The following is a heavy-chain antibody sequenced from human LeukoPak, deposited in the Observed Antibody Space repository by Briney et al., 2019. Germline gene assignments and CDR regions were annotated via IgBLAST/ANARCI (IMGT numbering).Heavy chain of an antibody. CDR2: INSDGSST. CDR1: GLTFSSYW. V-gene: IGHV3-74*01. J-gene: IGHJ5*02. D-gene: IGHD6-13*01. CDR3: ARPAFDKIAAAGNNWFDP. Sequence: GGSLRLSCAASGLTFSSYWMHWVRQAPGKGLVWVSRINSDGSSTSYADSVKGRFTISRDNAKNTLYLQMNSLRAEDTAVYYCARPAFDKIAAAGNNWFDPWGQGTLVTVSS.